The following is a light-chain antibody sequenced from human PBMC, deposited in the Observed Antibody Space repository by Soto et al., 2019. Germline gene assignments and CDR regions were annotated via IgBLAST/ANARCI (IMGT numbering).Light chain of an antibody. Sequence: IQLTQSPSSLSASVGDRVTITCRASQGIRNPLAWYQQKPGKGPKLLIYLASTLQSGVPSRFGGSGSGTDFTLTISSLQPEDFATYYCQQVDSETITFGQGTRLEIK. V-gene: IGKV1-9*01. CDR1: QGIRNP. J-gene: IGKJ5*01. CDR2: LAS. CDR3: QQVDSETIT.